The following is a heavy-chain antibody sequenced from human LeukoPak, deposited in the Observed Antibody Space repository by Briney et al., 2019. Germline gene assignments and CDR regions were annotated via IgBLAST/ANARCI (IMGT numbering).Heavy chain of an antibody. CDR1: GGSISSYY. V-gene: IGHV4-59*08. J-gene: IGHJ4*02. D-gene: IGHD3-3*01. Sequence: SETLSPTCTVSGGSISSYYWSWIRQPPGKGLEWIGYIYYSGSTNYNPSLKSRVTISVDTSKNQFSLKLSSVTAADTAVYYCARHQNSRFLDGQIAGQQAEFHYWGQGTLVTVSS. CDR3: ARHQNSRFLDGQIAGQQAEFHY. CDR2: IYYSGST.